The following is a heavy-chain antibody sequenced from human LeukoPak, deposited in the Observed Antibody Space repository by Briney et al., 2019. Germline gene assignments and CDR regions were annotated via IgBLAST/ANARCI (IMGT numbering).Heavy chain of an antibody. CDR3: ARDHGGGWSPIDY. D-gene: IGHD6-19*01. J-gene: IGHJ4*02. CDR1: GGSVSSGSYY. CDR2: IYYSGST. V-gene: IGHV4-61*01. Sequence: PSETLSLTCTVSGGSVSSGSYYWSWIRQPPGKGLEWIGYIYYSGSTNYNPSLKSRVTISVDTSKNQFSLKLSSVTAADTAVYYCARDHGGGWSPIDYWGQGTLVTVSS.